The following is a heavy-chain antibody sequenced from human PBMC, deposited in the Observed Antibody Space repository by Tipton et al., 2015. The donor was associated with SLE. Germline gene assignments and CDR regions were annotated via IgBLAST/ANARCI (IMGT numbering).Heavy chain of an antibody. CDR2: IYSGGST. Sequence: SLRLSCAASGFTVSSNYMSWVRQAPGKGLEWVSVIYSGGSTYYADSVKGRFTISRDNSKNTLYLQMNRLRAEDTAVYYCARDRAHSGSSSVGMDVWGQGTLVTVSS. D-gene: IGHD1-26*01. J-gene: IGHJ4*02. CDR1: GFTVSSNY. V-gene: IGHV3-66*02. CDR3: ARDRAHSGSSSVGMDV.